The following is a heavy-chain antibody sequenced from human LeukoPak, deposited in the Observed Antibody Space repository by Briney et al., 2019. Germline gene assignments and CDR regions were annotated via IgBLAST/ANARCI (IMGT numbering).Heavy chain of an antibody. Sequence: GGSLRLSCAASGFTFSSYSMNWVRQAPGKGLEWVSSISKSSTYIYYAGSVKGRSTISRDNSKSTLYLQMNSLRAEDTAVYYCAKSGLGQDGGYYNAYFDYWGQGSLVTVSS. CDR1: GFTFSSYS. V-gene: IGHV3-21*04. CDR3: AKSGLGQDGGYYNAYFDY. J-gene: IGHJ4*02. CDR2: ISKSSTYI. D-gene: IGHD3-3*01.